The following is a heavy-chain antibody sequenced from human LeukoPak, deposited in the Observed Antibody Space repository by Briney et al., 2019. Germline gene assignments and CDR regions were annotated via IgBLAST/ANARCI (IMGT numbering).Heavy chain of an antibody. CDR3: ARKKDGGDAFDI. V-gene: IGHV1-69*06. J-gene: IGHJ3*02. D-gene: IGHD3-10*01. Sequence: SVKVSCKASGGTFSSYAISWVRQAPGQGLEWMGGIIPLFGTPNYAQKFQGRVTVTADKSTSTAYMELSSLRSEDTAVYYCARKKDGGDAFDIWGQGTMVTVSS. CDR1: GGTFSSYA. CDR2: IIPLFGTP.